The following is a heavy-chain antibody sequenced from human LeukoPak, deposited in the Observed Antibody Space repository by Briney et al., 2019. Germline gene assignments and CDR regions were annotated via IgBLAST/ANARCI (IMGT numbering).Heavy chain of an antibody. CDR2: ISYHGSNK. D-gene: IGHD5-18*01. J-gene: IGHJ4*02. CDR3: ARDTAMADY. CDR1: GFTFITCA. Sequence: GRSLRLSCAASGFTFITCAMHWVRQAPGKGLEWVAVISYHGSNKDYADSVKGRFTISRDNSKNTLYLEMNSLRAEDTAVYYCARDTAMADYWGQGTLVTVSS. V-gene: IGHV3-30-3*01.